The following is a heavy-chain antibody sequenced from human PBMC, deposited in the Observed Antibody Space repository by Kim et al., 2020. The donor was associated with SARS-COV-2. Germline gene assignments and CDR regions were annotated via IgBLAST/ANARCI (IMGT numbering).Heavy chain of an antibody. V-gene: IGHV3-23*03. D-gene: IGHD1-26*01. J-gene: IGHJ4*02. Sequence: STDYADSVKGRFTISRDNSKNMLYLQMNSLRADDTAVYYCALPGELNFDYWGQGTLVTVSS. CDR3: ALPGELNFDY. CDR2: ST.